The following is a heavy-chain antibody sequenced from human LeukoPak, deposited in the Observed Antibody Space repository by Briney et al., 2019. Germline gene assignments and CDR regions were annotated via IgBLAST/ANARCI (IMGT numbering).Heavy chain of an antibody. Sequence: GGSLRLSCAASGFTFSDYYMSWIRQAPGKGLEWVSYISSSSSYTNYADSVKGRFTISRDNAKNSLYLQRNSLRAEDTAVYYCARDVTYSASAPPPLFDPWGQGTLVTVSS. CDR3: ARDVTYSASAPPPLFDP. V-gene: IGHV3-11*06. J-gene: IGHJ5*02. CDR2: ISSSSSYT. CDR1: GFTFSDYY. D-gene: IGHD6-13*01.